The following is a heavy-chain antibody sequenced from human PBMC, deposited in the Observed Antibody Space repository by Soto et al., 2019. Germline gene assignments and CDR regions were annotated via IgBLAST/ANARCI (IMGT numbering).Heavy chain of an antibody. CDR1: GGTFSSYT. J-gene: IGHJ6*02. Sequence: SVKVSCKASGGTFSSYTISWVRQAPGQGLEWMGRIIPILGIANYAQKFQGRVTITADKSTSTAYMELSSLRAEDTAVYYCAKGFISWMGAAAGWAYYDMDVWGQGTTVTISS. CDR2: IIPILGIA. CDR3: AKGFISWMGAAAGWAYYDMDV. D-gene: IGHD6-13*01. V-gene: IGHV1-69*02.